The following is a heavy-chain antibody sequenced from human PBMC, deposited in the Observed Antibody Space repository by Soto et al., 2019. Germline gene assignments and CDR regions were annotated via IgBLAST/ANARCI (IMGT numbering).Heavy chain of an antibody. V-gene: IGHV6-1*01. Sequence: QVQLHQSGPRLLKTSQTLSLTCAISGDSVSSSSDAWNWIRQSPSRGLEWLGRTYYRSKWNNGYALSVRGRITISSDTSKNQVSLQLNSVVPGDTAVYYCARGSSGWTYWYFDLWGRGTLITVYS. CDR2: TYYRSKWNN. D-gene: IGHD6-19*01. CDR3: ARGSSGWTYWYFDL. J-gene: IGHJ2*01. CDR1: GDSVSSSSDA.